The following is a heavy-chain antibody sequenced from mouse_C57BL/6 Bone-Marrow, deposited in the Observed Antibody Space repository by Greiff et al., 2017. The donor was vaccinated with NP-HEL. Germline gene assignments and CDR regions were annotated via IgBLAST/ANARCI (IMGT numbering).Heavy chain of an antibody. CDR2: IWSGGST. Sequence: VKLQESGPGLVQPSQSLSITCTVSGFSLTSYGVHWVRQSPGKGLEWLGVIWSGGSTDYNAAFISRLSISKDNSKSQVFFKMNSLQADDTAIYYCARLSLWDAMDYWGQGTSVTVSS. V-gene: IGHV2-2*01. J-gene: IGHJ4*01. CDR3: ARLSLWDAMDY. CDR1: GFSLTSYG.